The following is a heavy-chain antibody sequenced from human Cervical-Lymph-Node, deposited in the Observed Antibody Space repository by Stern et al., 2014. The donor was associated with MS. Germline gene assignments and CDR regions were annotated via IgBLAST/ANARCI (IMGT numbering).Heavy chain of an antibody. V-gene: IGHV3-33*01. D-gene: IGHD2-2*01. CDR3: ARDGAVVPAALYYFDY. Sequence: VQLVESGGGVVQPGRSLRLSCAASGFTFSSYGMHWVRQAPGKGLEWVAVIWYDGINKYYADSVKGRFTISRDNSKNTLYLQMNSLRAEDTAVYYCARDGAVVPAALYYFDYWGQGTLVTVSS. CDR2: IWYDGINK. CDR1: GFTFSSYG. J-gene: IGHJ4*02.